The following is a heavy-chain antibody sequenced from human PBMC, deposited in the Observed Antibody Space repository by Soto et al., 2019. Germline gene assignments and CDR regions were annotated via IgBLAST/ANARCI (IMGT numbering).Heavy chain of an antibody. CDR1: GGSINSGDYS. CDR2: IYHTGTT. D-gene: IGHD3-10*01. CDR3: ARLYMVRGVMDWFDP. V-gene: IGHV4-30-2*01. J-gene: IGHJ5*02. Sequence: PSETLSLTCTVSGGSINSGDYSWTWIRQPPGKGLEWIGYIYHTGTTYYNMSLKSRVTISVDRSKNQFSLKLSSVTAADTAVYYCARLYMVRGVMDWFDPWGQGTLVTVSS.